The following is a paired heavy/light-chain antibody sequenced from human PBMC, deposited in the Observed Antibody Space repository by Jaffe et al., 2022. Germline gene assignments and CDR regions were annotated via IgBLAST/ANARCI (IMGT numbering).Light chain of an antibody. CDR2: KDS. Sequence: SYELTQPPSVSVSPGQTARITCSGDALPKQYAYWYQQKPGQAPVLVIYKDSERPSGIPERFSGSSSGTTVTLTISGVQAEDEADYYCQSADSSGTNWVFGGGTKLTVL. V-gene: IGLV3-25*03. CDR1: ALPKQY. J-gene: IGLJ3*02. CDR3: QSADSSGTNWV.
Heavy chain of an antibody. CDR1: GYTFTSYA. V-gene: IGHV7-4-1*02. J-gene: IGHJ3*02. CDR3: ARDDGYCSGGSCRPRGAFDI. D-gene: IGHD2-15*01. Sequence: QVQLVQSGSELKKPGASVKVSCKASGYTFTSYAMNWVRQAPGQGLEWMGWINTNTGNPTYAQGFTGRFVFSLDTSVSTAYLQISSLKAEDTAVYYCARDDGYCSGGSCRPRGAFDIWGQGTMVTVSS. CDR2: INTNTGNP.